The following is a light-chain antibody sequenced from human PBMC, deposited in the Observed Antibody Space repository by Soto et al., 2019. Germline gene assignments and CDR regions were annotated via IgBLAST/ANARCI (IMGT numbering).Light chain of an antibody. CDR1: QSISTW. J-gene: IGKJ2*01. Sequence: DIQMTQFPSTLSASIGDRVTITCRASQSISTWLAWYQQKAGKAPKLLIYTASSLETGVPSGFSGSGSGTEFTLTISSLQPDDFATYYCQHYNRYSPYTFGQGTRLEIK. CDR2: TAS. CDR3: QHYNRYSPYT. V-gene: IGKV1-5*03.